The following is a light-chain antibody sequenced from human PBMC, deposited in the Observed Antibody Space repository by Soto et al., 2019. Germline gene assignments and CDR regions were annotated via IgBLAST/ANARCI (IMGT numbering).Light chain of an antibody. V-gene: IGKV3-20*01. CDR1: QSVSSSY. CDR2: GAS. Sequence: EIVVTQSPGTLSFSPGERATLSCRASQSVSSSYLAWYQQKPGQAPRLLIYGASSRATGIPDRFSGSGSGTDFTLTISRLEPEDFAVYYCQQYGSSPPITFGQGTRLEIK. J-gene: IGKJ5*01. CDR3: QQYGSSPPIT.